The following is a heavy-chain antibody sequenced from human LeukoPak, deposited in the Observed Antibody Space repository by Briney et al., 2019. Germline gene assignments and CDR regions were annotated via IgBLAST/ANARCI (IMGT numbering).Heavy chain of an antibody. Sequence: VASVKVSCKASGYTFTSYYMHWVRQAPGQGLEWMGLINPTGGSTGYAQKFQGRVTMTRDMSTSTDYMELSSLRSGDTAIYYCARDNSVGDNAWWFDPWGQGILVTVSS. V-gene: IGHV1-46*01. D-gene: IGHD1-26*01. J-gene: IGHJ5*02. CDR1: GYTFTSYY. CDR2: INPTGGST. CDR3: ARDNSVGDNAWWFDP.